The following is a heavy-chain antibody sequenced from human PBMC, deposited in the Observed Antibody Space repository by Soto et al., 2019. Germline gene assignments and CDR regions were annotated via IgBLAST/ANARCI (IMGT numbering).Heavy chain of an antibody. V-gene: IGHV3-23*01. J-gene: IGHJ4*02. Sequence: EVQVLESGGGWVQPGGSLRLSCAASGFTFSGYVMSWVRQAPGKGLEWVSTITGTGGSTYYADSVTGRFTISRDKSKNTVYLQMNSLRAEDTAVYYCAKLSSGFYNYFDFWGQGTLVTVSS. CDR3: AKLSSGFYNYFDF. CDR1: GFTFSGYV. CDR2: ITGTGGST. D-gene: IGHD6-19*01.